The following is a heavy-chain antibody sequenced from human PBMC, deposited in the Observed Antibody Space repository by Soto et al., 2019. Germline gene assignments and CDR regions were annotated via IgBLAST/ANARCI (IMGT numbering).Heavy chain of an antibody. J-gene: IGHJ4*02. CDR3: ARGAGYSGYDDDDLGKISAFDY. CDR2: INPNSGGT. CDR1: GYTFTGYY. V-gene: IGHV1-2*04. D-gene: IGHD5-12*01. Sequence: GASVKVSCKASGYTFTGYYMHWVRQAPGQGLEWMGWINPNSGGTNYAQKFQGWVTMTRDTSISTAYMELSRLRSDDTAVYYCARGAGYSGYDDDDLGKISAFDYWGQGTLVTVSS.